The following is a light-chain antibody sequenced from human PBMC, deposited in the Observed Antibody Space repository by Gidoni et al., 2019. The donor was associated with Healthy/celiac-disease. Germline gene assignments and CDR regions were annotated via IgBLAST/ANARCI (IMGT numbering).Light chain of an antibody. J-gene: IGKJ1*01. CDR2: GAS. Sequence: EIVLTQSPGTLSLSPGERATLSCRASQSVSSSYLAWYQQKPGQAPRLLIYGASSRATGIPDRFSGSGSGTDFTLTISRLEPEDFAVYYCQQYGSSSWTCGQXTKVEIK. CDR3: QQYGSSSWT. CDR1: QSVSSSY. V-gene: IGKV3-20*01.